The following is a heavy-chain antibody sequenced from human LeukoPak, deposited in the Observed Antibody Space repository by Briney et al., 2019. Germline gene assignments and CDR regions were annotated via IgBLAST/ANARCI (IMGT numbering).Heavy chain of an antibody. CDR2: IRYDGSNK. J-gene: IGHJ4*02. Sequence: GSLRLSCAASGFTFSSYGMHWVRQAPGKGLEWVAFIRYDGSNKYYADSVKGRFTISRDNSKNTLYLQMNSLRAEDTAVYYCARDIGLADQPPSFDYWGQGTLVTVSS. D-gene: IGHD1-26*01. V-gene: IGHV3-30*02. CDR1: GFTFSSYG. CDR3: ARDIGLADQPPSFDY.